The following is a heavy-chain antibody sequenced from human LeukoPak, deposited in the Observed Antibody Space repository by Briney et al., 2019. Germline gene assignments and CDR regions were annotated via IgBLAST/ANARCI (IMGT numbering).Heavy chain of an antibody. CDR3: ARLATPSPFDAFDI. J-gene: IGHJ3*02. CDR2: IYSSGST. V-gene: IGHV4-4*07. Sequence: SETLSLTCTVSGGSVSTYYWSWIRQPAGKGLEWIGRIYSSGSTNYNPSLKSRVTMSVDTSKKQFSLNLYSVTAADTAVYYCARLATPSPFDAFDIWGHGTMVTVSS. CDR1: GGSVSTYY.